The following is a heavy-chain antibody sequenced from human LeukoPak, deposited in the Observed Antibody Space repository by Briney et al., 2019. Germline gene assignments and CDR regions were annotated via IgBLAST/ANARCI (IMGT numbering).Heavy chain of an antibody. CDR3: AREYSSSSGRTFDY. Sequence: PSETLSLTCTVSGGSISSYYWNWIRQPAGKGLEWIGRMYTSGSTNYNPSLKSRVTMSVETSKNQFSLNLSSVTAADTAVYYCAREYSSSSGRTFDYWGQGTLVTVFS. V-gene: IGHV4-4*07. J-gene: IGHJ4*02. CDR1: GGSISSYY. D-gene: IGHD6-6*01. CDR2: MYTSGST.